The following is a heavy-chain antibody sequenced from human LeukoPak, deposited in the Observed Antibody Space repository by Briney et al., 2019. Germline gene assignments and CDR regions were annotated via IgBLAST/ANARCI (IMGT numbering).Heavy chain of an antibody. CDR3: AKVAQADVYDFWSGYYNYLES. D-gene: IGHD3-3*01. Sequence: ASVKVSCKASGYTFTSYDINWVRQATGQGLEWMGWMNPNSGNTGYAQKFQGRVIMTRNTSISTAYMELSSLRSEDTAVYYCAKVAQADVYDFWSGYYNYLESWGQGTLVTVSS. J-gene: IGHJ4*02. CDR2: MNPNSGNT. CDR1: GYTFTSYD. V-gene: IGHV1-8*02.